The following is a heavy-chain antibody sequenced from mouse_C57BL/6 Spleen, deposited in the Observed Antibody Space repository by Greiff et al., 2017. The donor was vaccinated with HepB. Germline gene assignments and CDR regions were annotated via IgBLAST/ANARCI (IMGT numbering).Heavy chain of an antibody. CDR3: ARAVGESFDY. J-gene: IGHJ2*01. Sequence: QVQLQQSGADLAKPGASVTLSCKASGYTFTSYWMHWVKQRPGQGLEWIGYINPSSGYTKYNQKFKDKATLTADKSSSTAYMQLRSLTYEDSAVYDCARAVGESFDYWGQGTTLTVSS. CDR1: GYTFTSYW. D-gene: IGHD1-1*01. V-gene: IGHV1-7*01. CDR2: INPSSGYT.